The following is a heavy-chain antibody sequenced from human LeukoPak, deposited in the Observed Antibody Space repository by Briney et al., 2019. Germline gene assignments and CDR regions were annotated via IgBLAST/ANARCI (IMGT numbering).Heavy chain of an antibody. CDR3: ARARSRRSTYYLGY. J-gene: IGHJ4*02. V-gene: IGHV1-2*02. D-gene: IGHD1-26*01. CDR2: LNPYSGAT. CDR1: GYTFTDYF. Sequence: ASVKVSCKPSGYTFTDYFIQWVRQAPGHGLEWMGWLNPYSGATNFALSFRGRVTMTRDTSVNTAYMQVNSLTSDATSVYYCARARSRRSTYYLGYWGQGTLVVVSS.